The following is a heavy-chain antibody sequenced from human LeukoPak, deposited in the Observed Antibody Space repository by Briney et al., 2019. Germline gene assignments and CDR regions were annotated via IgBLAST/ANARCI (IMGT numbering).Heavy chain of an antibody. V-gene: IGHV1-3*01. CDR2: INAGNGNT. J-gene: IGHJ6*02. Sequence: ASVKVSCKASGYTFTSYAMHWVRQAPGQRLEWMGWINAGNGNTKYSQKFQGRVTITRDTSASTAYMELSSLRSEDTAVYYCARDKTITMSTAPSYGMDVWGQGTTVTVSS. CDR3: ARDKTITMSTAPSYGMDV. CDR1: GYTFTSYA. D-gene: IGHD3-10*02.